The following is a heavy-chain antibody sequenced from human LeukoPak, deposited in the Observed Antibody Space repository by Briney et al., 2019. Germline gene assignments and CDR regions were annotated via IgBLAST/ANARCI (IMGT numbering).Heavy chain of an antibody. CDR1: GGPFSGYY. CDR2: INHSGST. J-gene: IGHJ4*02. D-gene: IGHD6-19*01. Sequence: PSETLSLTCAVYGGPFSGYYWSWIRQPPGKGLEWIGEINHSGSTNYNPSLKSRVTISVDTSKNQFSLKLSSVTAADTAVYYCATSGHRSVIDYWGQGTLVTVSS. CDR3: ATSGHRSVIDY. V-gene: IGHV4-34*01.